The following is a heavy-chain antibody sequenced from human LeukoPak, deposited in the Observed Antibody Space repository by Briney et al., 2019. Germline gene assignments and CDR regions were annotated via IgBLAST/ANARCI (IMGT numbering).Heavy chain of an antibody. CDR2: IRYDGSNE. Sequence: GRSLSLSCAVSGFTLSSYGTRWVRHAPGKGLEWVAFIRYDGSNEYKAYTGKSLFNSTRDNSKNTLYLQMNSLRAEDTAMYYGAKERGRYCSGGSCYTAHYCDYWGQGTLVTVSS. D-gene: IGHD2-15*01. V-gene: IGHV3-30*02. CDR1: GFTLSSYG. J-gene: IGHJ4*02. CDR3: AKERGRYCSGGSCYTAHYCDY.